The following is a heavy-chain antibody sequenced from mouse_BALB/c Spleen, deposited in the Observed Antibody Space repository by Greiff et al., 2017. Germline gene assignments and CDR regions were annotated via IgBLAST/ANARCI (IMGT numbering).Heavy chain of an antibody. CDR1: GFSLSTSGMG. CDR3: ARGYDDGIFAY. CDR2: IYWDDDK. D-gene: IGHD2-14*01. Sequence: QVTLKESGPGILQPSQTLSLTCSFSGFSLSTSGMGVSWIRQPSGKGLEWLAHIYWDDDKRYNPSLKSRLTISKDTSSNQVFLKSTSVDTADTATYYCARGYDDGIFAYWGQGTLVTVSA. V-gene: IGHV8-12*01. J-gene: IGHJ3*01.